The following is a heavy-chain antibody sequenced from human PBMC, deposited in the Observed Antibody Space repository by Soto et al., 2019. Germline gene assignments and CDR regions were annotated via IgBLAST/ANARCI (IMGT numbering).Heavy chain of an antibody. CDR3: ARHARHLEWLQPFDY. Sequence: QVQLVQSGAEVKEPGSSVKVSCTASGGTVSNYPISWVRQAPGQGLEWMGGIIPMFGPPNYALKFQGRVTITADESTSTAYMELSSLRYDDTAVYYCARHARHLEWLQPFDYWGQGALVTVSS. J-gene: IGHJ4*02. CDR2: IIPMFGPP. V-gene: IGHV1-69*01. D-gene: IGHD3-3*01. CDR1: GGTVSNYP.